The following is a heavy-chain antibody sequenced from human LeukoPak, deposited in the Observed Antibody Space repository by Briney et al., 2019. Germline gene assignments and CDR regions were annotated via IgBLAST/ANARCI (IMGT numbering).Heavy chain of an antibody. CDR1: GFTFSDHY. Sequence: GGSLRLSCAASGFTFSDHYMSWIRQAPGKGPEWVSYISSSSSFTNYADSVKGRFTISRDNAKTSLYLQMNSLRAEDTAVYYCARDRYSSSWFDIWGQGTKVTVSS. CDR3: ARDRYSSSWFDI. CDR2: ISSSSSFT. J-gene: IGHJ3*02. D-gene: IGHD6-13*01. V-gene: IGHV3-11*05.